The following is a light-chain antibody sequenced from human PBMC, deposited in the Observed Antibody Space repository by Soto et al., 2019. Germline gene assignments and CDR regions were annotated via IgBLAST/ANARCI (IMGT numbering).Light chain of an antibody. V-gene: IGKV1-5*01. CDR1: QSISNL. CDR3: QQYKNYSPWT. CDR2: DAS. Sequence: DIQMTQSPSTLSASVGDTVTITCRASQSISNLLAWYQQKPGKAPNLLIYDASSLEGGAPSRFSGGGSGTEFTLTISSLQPDDFATYYCQQYKNYSPWTFGQGTKVDIK. J-gene: IGKJ1*01.